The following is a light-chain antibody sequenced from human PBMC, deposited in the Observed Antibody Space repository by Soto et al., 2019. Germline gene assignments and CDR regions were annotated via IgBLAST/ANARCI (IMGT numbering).Light chain of an antibody. CDR1: SGHSSYI. Sequence: QLVLTQSSSASASLGSSVKLTCTLSSGHSSYIIAWHQQQPGKDPRYLMKLEGSGSYNKGSGVPDRFSGSSSGADRYLTISNLQSEDEADYYCETWDRNSSVVFGGGTQLTV. J-gene: IGLJ2*01. V-gene: IGLV4-60*03. CDR2: LEGSGSY. CDR3: ETWDRNSSVV.